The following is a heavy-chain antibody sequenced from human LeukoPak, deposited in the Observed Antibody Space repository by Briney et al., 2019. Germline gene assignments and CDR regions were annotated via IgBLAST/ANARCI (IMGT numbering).Heavy chain of an antibody. V-gene: IGHV3-30*02. D-gene: IGHD3-3*01. CDR3: AKDGRNYDFWSGYGKWFYP. CDR1: GFTFSSYG. J-gene: IGHJ5*02. Sequence: GGSLRLSCAASGFTFSSYGMHWVRQAPGKWLEWVAFIRYDGSNKYYADSVKGRFTISRDNSKNTLYLQMNSLRAEDTAVYYCAKDGRNYDFWSGYGKWFYPWGQGTLVTVSS. CDR2: IRYDGSNK.